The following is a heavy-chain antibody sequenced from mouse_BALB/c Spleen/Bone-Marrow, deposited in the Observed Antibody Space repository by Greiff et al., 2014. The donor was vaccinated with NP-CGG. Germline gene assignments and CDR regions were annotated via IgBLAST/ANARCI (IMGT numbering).Heavy chain of an antibody. CDR2: IDTSDSYT. CDR3: ARSDYRYDPFAY. V-gene: IGHV1-69*01. Sequence: QVQLQQSGAELVMPGASVKMSCKASGHTFTDYWMHWVKQRPGQGLEWIGAIDTSDSYTSYNQKLKGKATLTVDESSSTAYMQLSSLTSEDSAVYYCARSDYRYDPFAYWGQGTLVTVSA. D-gene: IGHD2-14*01. CDR1: GHTFTDYW. J-gene: IGHJ3*01.